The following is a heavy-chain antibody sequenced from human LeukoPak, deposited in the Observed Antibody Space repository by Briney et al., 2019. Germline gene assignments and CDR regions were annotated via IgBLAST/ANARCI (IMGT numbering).Heavy chain of an antibody. CDR1: GYTFTSYG. V-gene: IGHV1-18*01. J-gene: IGHJ6*02. D-gene: IGHD3-10*01. Sequence: GASVKVSCKASGYTFTSYGISWVRQAPGQGLEWMGWISAYNGNTNYAQKLQGRVTMTTDTSTSTAYMELRSLRSDDTAVYYCARDYYGSGSYYRYYYYGMDVWGQGTTVTVSS. CDR3: ARDYYGSGSYYRYYYYGMDV. CDR2: ISAYNGNT.